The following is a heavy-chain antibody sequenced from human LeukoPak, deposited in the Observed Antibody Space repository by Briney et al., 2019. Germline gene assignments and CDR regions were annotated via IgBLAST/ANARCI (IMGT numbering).Heavy chain of an antibody. CDR2: ISSSGSII. CDR3: ASVGATSGVDY. D-gene: IGHD1-26*01. V-gene: IGHV3-11*01. Sequence: LSLTCTVSGGSISSSSYYWGWLRQAPGKGREWVSYISSSGSIIYYADSVKGRFTISRDNAKNSLYLQMNSLRAEDTAVYYCASVGATSGVDYWGQGTLVTVSS. CDR1: GGSISSSSYY. J-gene: IGHJ4*02.